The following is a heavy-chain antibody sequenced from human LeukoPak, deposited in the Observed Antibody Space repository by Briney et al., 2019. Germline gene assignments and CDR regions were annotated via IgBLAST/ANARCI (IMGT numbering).Heavy chain of an antibody. CDR1: GFTFSSYA. Sequence: GGSLRLSCAASGASGFTFSSYAVTWVRQAPGKGLEWVSSVSGSGHSTYYTDSVKGRFTISRDNSKNTLYLQMNSLRPEDTAVYYCAKYYYDFSSGYPYYFDYWGQGTLVTVSS. CDR2: VSGSGHST. CDR3: AKYYYDFSSGYPYYFDY. V-gene: IGHV3-23*01. J-gene: IGHJ4*02. D-gene: IGHD3-3*01.